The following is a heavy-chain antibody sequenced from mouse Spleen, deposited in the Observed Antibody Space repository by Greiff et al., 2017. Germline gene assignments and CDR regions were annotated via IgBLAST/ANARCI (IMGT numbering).Heavy chain of an antibody. D-gene: IGHD1-1*01. CDR2: INPNNGGT. J-gene: IGHJ4*01. CDR1: GYTFTDYY. Sequence: VQLQQSGPELVKPGASVKISCKASGYTFTDYYMNWVKQSHGKSLEWIGDINPNNGGTSYNQKFKGKATLTVDKSSSTAYMELRSLTSEDSAVYYCARGDYYGSSYPFDYWGQGTSVTVSS. V-gene: IGHV1-26*01. CDR3: ARGDYYGSSYPFDY.